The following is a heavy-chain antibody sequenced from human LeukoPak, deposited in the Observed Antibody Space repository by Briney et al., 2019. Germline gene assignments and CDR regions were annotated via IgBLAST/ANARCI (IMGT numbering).Heavy chain of an antibody. V-gene: IGHV3-11*01. CDR1: GFSFTDYY. CDR2: ISGSGTTI. Sequence: PGGSLRLSCVASGFSFTDYYMTWIRQAPGKGLEWISYISGSGTTIKYADSVKGRFTISRDKAENSLYLQMNSLRAEDTAVYYCARDRTTVTTYNWFDPWGQGTLVTVSS. D-gene: IGHD4-17*01. J-gene: IGHJ5*02. CDR3: ARDRTTVTTYNWFDP.